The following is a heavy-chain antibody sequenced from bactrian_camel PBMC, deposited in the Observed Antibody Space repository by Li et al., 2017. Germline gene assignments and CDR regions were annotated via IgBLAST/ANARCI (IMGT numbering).Heavy chain of an antibody. D-gene: IGHD1*01. CDR3: ATVLEGTLCRWENFGY. CDR2: IRATGDYK. V-gene: IGHV3-3*01. Sequence: QVQLVESGGGSVQAGGSLRLSCTAPGYACRGWFREAPGREREAVAAIRATGDYKYENLFATGRFTISLDNAKNTMYLQMNDLKPEDTAMYYCATVLEGTLCRWENFGYWSQGTQVTVS. J-gene: IGHJ6*01. CDR1: GYACR.